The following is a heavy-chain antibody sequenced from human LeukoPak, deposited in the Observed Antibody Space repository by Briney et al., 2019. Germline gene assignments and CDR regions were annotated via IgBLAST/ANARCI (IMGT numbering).Heavy chain of an antibody. CDR2: INPNSGGT. J-gene: IGHJ4*02. Sequence: GASVKVSCKASGYTFTGYYMHWVRQAPGQGLEWMGWINPNSGGTNYAQKFQGRVTMTRDTSINTAYLQWSSLKASDTAMYYCARHIGAGSWKFDYWGQGTLVTVSS. CDR1: GYTFTGYY. CDR3: ARHIGAGSWKFDY. V-gene: IGHV1-2*02. D-gene: IGHD3-10*01.